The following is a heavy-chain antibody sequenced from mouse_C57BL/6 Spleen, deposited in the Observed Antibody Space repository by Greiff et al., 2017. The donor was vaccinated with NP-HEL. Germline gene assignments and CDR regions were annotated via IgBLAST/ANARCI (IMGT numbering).Heavy chain of an antibody. D-gene: IGHD2-2*01. CDR2: IDPETGGT. CDR1: GYTFTDYE. V-gene: IGHV1-15*01. Sequence: VQLQQSGAELVRPGALVTLSCKASGYTFTDYEMHWVKQTPVHGLEWIGAIDPETGGTAYNQKFKGKAILTADKSSSTAYMELRSLTSEDSAVYYCTRGYPYYFDYWGQGTTLTVSS. CDR3: TRGYPYYFDY. J-gene: IGHJ2*01.